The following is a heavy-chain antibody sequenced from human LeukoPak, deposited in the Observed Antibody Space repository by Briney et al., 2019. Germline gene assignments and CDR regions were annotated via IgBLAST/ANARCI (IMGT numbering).Heavy chain of an antibody. CDR3: ARDRPGVVAATWFDP. CDR2: IKQDGGEK. Sequence: GGSLRLSCAASGFTFSSYWMSWVRQAPGKGLEWVANIKQDGGEKYYVDSVKGRFTISRDNAKNSLYLQMNSLRAEDTAVYYCARDRPGVVAATWFDPWGQGTLVTVSS. D-gene: IGHD2-15*01. V-gene: IGHV3-7*01. CDR1: GFTFSSYW. J-gene: IGHJ5*02.